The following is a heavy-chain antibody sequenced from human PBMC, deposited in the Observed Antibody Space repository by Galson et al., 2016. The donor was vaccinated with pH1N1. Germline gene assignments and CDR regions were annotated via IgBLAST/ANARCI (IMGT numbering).Heavy chain of an antibody. J-gene: IGHJ4*02. CDR3: ARDGIAAAGIRRDQYYFDY. CDR1: GDSVSSNSAA. V-gene: IGHV6-1*01. D-gene: IGHD6-13*01. Sequence: CAISGDSVSSNSAAWNWIRQSPSRGLEWLGRTYYRPKWYNDYEVSVKSRITINPDTSKNQFSLQLNSVTPEDTAVYYCARDGIAAAGIRRDQYYFDYWGQGTLVTVSS. CDR2: TYYRPKWYN.